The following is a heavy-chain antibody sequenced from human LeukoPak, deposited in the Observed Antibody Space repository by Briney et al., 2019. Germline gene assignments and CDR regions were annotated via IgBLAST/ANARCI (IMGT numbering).Heavy chain of an antibody. CDR2: ISGSGVNT. CDR3: AKGSHGYSSSSADY. CDR1: GFTFSSYA. V-gene: IGHV3-23*01. J-gene: IGHJ4*01. D-gene: IGHD6-6*01. Sequence: PGGSLRLSCAASGFTFSSYAMNWVRQAPGKGLKSVSVISGSGVNTYYADSVKGRFTISRDNSKNTLYLQMNSLRVDDTAVYSCAKGSHGYSSSSADYRGQGTLVTVSS.